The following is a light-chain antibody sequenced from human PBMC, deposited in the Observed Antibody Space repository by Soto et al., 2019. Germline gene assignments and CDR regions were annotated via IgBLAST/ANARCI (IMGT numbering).Light chain of an antibody. J-gene: IGKJ1*01. CDR2: GAS. Sequence: EIVLTQSPGTLSLSPGERSTLFCRASQSVSSNLAWYQQKPGQAPRLLIYGASTRATGIPARFSGSGSGTEFTLTISSLQSEDFAVYYCQQYNNWTFGQGTKVDI. V-gene: IGKV3-15*01. CDR1: QSVSSN. CDR3: QQYNNWT.